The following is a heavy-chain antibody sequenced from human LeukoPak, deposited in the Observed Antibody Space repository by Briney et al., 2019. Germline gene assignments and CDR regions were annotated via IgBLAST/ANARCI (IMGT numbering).Heavy chain of an antibody. V-gene: IGHV1-2*02. CDR2: INPNSGGT. CDR3: ARDQHSSGWYGDYYYYMDV. D-gene: IGHD6-19*01. Sequence: EASVKVSCKASGYTFTGYYMHWVRQAPGQGLEWMGWINPNSGGTNYAQKFQGRVTMTRDTSISTAYMELSGLRSDDTAVYYCARDQHSSGWYGDYYYYMDVWGKGTTVTVSS. CDR1: GYTFTGYY. J-gene: IGHJ6*03.